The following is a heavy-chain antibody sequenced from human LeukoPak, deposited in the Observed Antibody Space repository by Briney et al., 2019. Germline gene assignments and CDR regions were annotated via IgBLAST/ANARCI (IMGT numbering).Heavy chain of an antibody. Sequence: ASVKVSCKASGYTFTGYYMHWVRQAPGQGLEWMGWINPNSGGTNYAQKFQGRVTMTRDMSISTAYMELSRLRSDDTAVYYCARAPVSYYYDSSPFDYWGQGTLVTVSS. CDR3: ARAPVSYYYDSSPFDY. CDR1: GYTFTGYY. V-gene: IGHV1-2*02. J-gene: IGHJ4*02. D-gene: IGHD3-22*01. CDR2: INPNSGGT.